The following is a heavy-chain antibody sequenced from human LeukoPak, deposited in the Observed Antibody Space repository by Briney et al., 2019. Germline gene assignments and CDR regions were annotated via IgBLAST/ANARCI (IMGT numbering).Heavy chain of an antibody. CDR2: IYYSGST. J-gene: IGHJ5*02. CDR1: GGSISSSDYY. CDR3: ARGLTRGYTYGGCFDP. Sequence: SETLSLTCTVSGGSISSSDYYWGRICQPPGKGLEWFASIYYSGSTYYSPSLKSGVTISVDTSKNQFSLKLRSVTATDTAVYYCARGLTRGYTYGGCFDPWGQGTLVTVSS. V-gene: IGHV4-39*01. D-gene: IGHD5-12*01.